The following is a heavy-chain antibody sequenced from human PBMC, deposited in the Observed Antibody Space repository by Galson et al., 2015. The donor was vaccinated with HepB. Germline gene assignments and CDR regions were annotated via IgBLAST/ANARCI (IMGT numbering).Heavy chain of an antibody. CDR3: VRHADTSGYR. J-gene: IGHJ4*02. Sequence: SLRLSCAASGFTFGIFGMNWVRQAPGKGLEWISYIDHSSNDKYYARSVKGRFTISRDNAENALFLQMNSLRAEDTAMYYCVRHADTSGYRWGQGTLVTVSS. CDR2: IDHSSNDK. D-gene: IGHD3-3*01. CDR1: GFTFGIFG. V-gene: IGHV3-21*05.